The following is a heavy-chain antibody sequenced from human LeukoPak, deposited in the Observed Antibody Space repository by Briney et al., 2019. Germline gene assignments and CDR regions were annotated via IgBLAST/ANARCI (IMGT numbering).Heavy chain of an antibody. D-gene: IGHD6-19*01. Sequence: GGSLRLSCAASGFTFIRYSINWVRQAPRKGLEWVGRIRSKANNYPTAYAESVKGRFTISRDNSKNTAYLQMSTLKTEDTAVYYCTTVAGTGRIDYWGQGTLVTVSS. CDR1: GFTFIRYS. CDR3: TTVAGTGRIDY. J-gene: IGHJ4*02. V-gene: IGHV3-73*01. CDR2: IRSKANNYPT.